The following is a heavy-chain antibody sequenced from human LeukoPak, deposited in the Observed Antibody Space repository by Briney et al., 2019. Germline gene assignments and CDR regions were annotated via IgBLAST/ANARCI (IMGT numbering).Heavy chain of an antibody. J-gene: IGHJ4*02. CDR1: GFTFSSYS. D-gene: IGHD6-13*01. Sequence: PGGSLRLSCAASGFTFSSYSMNWVRQAPGKGLEWVSCISSSSSYIYYGDSVKGRFTISRDNAKNSLYLQMNSLRTEDTAVYYCAKGYSSIDYWGQGTLVTVSS. V-gene: IGHV3-21*01. CDR3: AKGYSSIDY. CDR2: ISSSSSYI.